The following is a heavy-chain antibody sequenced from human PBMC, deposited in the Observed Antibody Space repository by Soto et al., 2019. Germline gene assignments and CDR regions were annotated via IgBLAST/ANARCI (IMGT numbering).Heavy chain of an antibody. CDR1: GGTFSSYA. CDR3: ARGPYYYDSSGYYYWDY. J-gene: IGHJ4*02. D-gene: IGHD3-22*01. V-gene: IGHV1-69*13. CDR2: IIPIFGTA. Sequence: SVKVSCKVSGGTFSSYAISWVRQAPGQGLEWMGGIIPIFGTANYAQKFQGRVTITADESTSTAYMELSSLRSEDTAVYYCARGPYYYDSSGYYYWDYWGQGTLVTVSS.